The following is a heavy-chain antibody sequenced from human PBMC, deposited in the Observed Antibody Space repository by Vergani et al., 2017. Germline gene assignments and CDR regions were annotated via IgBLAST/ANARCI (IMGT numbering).Heavy chain of an antibody. CDR1: GGPITSSSYY. V-gene: IGHV4-39*01. Sequence: QLHLQESGPGLVKPSETLSPTCTVFGGPITSSSYYWGWIRQHPGKGLEWIGNIYHSGGAYYNPSLKGRVTISVDTSKNQFSLEVTSVTAADTAIYFCARTESFILRYFHWALWGQGTLVTVSS. CDR3: ARTESFILRYFHWAL. J-gene: IGHJ4*02. D-gene: IGHD3-9*01. CDR2: IYHSGGA.